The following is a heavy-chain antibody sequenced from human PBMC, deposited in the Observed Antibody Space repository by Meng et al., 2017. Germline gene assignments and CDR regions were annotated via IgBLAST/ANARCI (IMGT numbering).Heavy chain of an antibody. CDR2: SNAGNGNT. J-gene: IGHJ4*02. D-gene: IGHD3-22*01. CDR3: ARAVYYYDSSGNIVYYFDY. V-gene: IGHV1-3*02. Sequence: ASVNVSCKASGYTFTSYAMHWVRQAPGQRLEWMGWSNAGNGNTKYSQEFQGRVTITRDTSASTAYMELSSLRSEDTAVYYCARAVYYYDSSGNIVYYFDYWGQGTLVTVSS. CDR1: GYTFTSYA.